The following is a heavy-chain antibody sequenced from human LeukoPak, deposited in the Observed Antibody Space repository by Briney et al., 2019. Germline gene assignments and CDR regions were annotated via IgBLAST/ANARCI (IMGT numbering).Heavy chain of an antibody. CDR2: IYYSGST. CDR3: ASSPYGLDFDY. Sequence: NPSQTLSLTCTVSGDSISSGDYYWSWIRQHPGKGLERIGYIYYSGSTYYNPSLKSRVTISVDTSKNQFSLKLSSVTAADTAVYYCASSPYGLDFDYWGQGTLVTVSS. CDR1: GDSISSGDYY. D-gene: IGHD3-10*01. V-gene: IGHV4-31*03. J-gene: IGHJ4*02.